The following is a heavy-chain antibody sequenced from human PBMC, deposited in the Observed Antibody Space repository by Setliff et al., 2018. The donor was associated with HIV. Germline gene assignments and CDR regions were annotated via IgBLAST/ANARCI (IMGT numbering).Heavy chain of an antibody. CDR3: ARDGRDDRSGWYVIHQYFKH. CDR1: GGSISSDSYY. Sequence: PSETLSLTCTVSGGSISSDSYYWGWIPQPPGKGLEWIGEIDHSGSTNYNPSLKSRVTISVDTSKKQFSLKLNSVTAADTAVYYCARDGRDDRSGWYVIHQYFKHWGQGTLVTVSS. D-gene: IGHD6-19*01. CDR2: IDHSGST. J-gene: IGHJ1*01. V-gene: IGHV4-39*07.